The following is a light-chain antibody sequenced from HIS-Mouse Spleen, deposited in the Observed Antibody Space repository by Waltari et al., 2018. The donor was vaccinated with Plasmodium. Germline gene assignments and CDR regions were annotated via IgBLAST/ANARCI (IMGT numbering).Light chain of an antibody. Sequence: SYELTQPPSVSVSPGQTARITCSGDALPKKYAYWYQQKSGQAPGLVIYEDSKRPSGIPGGFSGSSYGTMATLTISGAQVEDEADYYCYSTDSSGNHRVFGGGTKLTVL. V-gene: IGLV3-10*01. CDR3: YSTDSSGNHRV. CDR2: EDS. J-gene: IGLJ3*02. CDR1: ALPKKY.